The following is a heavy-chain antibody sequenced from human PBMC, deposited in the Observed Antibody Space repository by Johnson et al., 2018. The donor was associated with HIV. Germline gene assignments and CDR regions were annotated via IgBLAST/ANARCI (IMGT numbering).Heavy chain of an antibody. CDR3: ARAQLIFPKNAFDF. D-gene: IGHD3-3*02. CDR2: IKLAGSDK. V-gene: IGHV3-7*01. CDR1: GFTFSSFW. Sequence: VQVVESGGGLVQPGGSLRLSCAASGFTFSSFWMTWVRQAPGKGLEWVANIKLAGSDKYYVDSVKGRFTISRDNTKNSVYLLMNSLRVEDTALYYCARAQLIFPKNAFDFWGQGTMVTVSS. J-gene: IGHJ3*01.